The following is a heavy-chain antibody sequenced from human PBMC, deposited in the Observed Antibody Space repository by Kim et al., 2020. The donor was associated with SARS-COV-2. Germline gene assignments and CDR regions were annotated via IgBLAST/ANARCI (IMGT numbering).Heavy chain of an antibody. CDR3: ARAEYSSSWTFDY. Sequence: SNPSLKGRVTIAVDTSKNQFSLKLSSVTAADTAVYYCARAEYSSSWTFDYWGQGTLVTVSS. J-gene: IGHJ4*02. D-gene: IGHD6-13*01. V-gene: IGHV4-34*01.